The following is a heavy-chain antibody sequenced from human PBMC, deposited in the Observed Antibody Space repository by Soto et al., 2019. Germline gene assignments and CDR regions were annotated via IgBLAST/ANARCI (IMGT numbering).Heavy chain of an antibody. CDR3: AKYYYDSSGYYLEELAYYFDY. J-gene: IGHJ4*02. CDR2: ISGSGGST. V-gene: IGHV3-23*01. CDR1: GFTFSSYA. D-gene: IGHD3-22*01. Sequence: GGSLRLSCAASGFTFSSYAMSWVRQAPGKGLEWVSAISGSGGSTYYADSVKGRFTISRDNSKNTLYLQMNSLRAEDTAVYYCAKYYYDSSGYYLEELAYYFDYWGQGTLVTVSS.